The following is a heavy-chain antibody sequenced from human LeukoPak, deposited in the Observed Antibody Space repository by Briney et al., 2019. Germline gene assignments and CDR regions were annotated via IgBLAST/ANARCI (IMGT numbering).Heavy chain of an antibody. J-gene: IGHJ4*02. V-gene: IGHV3-53*01. Sequence: GGAPRLSCAAPGVTASSNYMSWGRQAPGKGLEWVSVIYSGGSTYYADSVKGRFTISRDNSKNTLYLQMNSLRVEDTAVYYCAKDGSYYFDYWGQGTLVTVSS. CDR2: IYSGGST. CDR1: GVTASSNY. CDR3: AKDGSYYFDY.